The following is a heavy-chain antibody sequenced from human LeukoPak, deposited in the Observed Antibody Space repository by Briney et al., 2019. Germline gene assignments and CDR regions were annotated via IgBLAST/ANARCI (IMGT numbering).Heavy chain of an antibody. CDR2: ISGSGAST. CDR3: AKECSGGSCYSAGQSYYYGMDV. Sequence: PGGSLRLSCAASGFSVSSKYMSWVRQAPGKGLEWVSAISGSGASTYYADSVRGRFTISRDNSKNTLYLHMSSLRAEDTAAYYCAKECSGGSCYSAGQSYYYGMDVWGQGTTVTVSS. D-gene: IGHD2-15*01. CDR1: GFSVSSKY. J-gene: IGHJ6*02. V-gene: IGHV3-23*01.